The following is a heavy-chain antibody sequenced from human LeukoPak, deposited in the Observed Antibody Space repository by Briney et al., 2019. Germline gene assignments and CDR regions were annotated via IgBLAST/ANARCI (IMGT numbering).Heavy chain of an antibody. V-gene: IGHV4-39*01. Sequence: KPSETLSLTCTVSGGSINSGTFYWGWIRQPPGKGLEWIGSMYYDGSSYYNPSLKSRVTTSVDTSKHQFSLKLTSVTAADTAVYFCARRSDSGSDDGEDYFDYWGQGTLVTVSS. J-gene: IGHJ4*02. CDR3: ARRSDSGSDDGEDYFDY. CDR1: GGSINSGTFY. D-gene: IGHD1-26*01. CDR2: MYYDGSS.